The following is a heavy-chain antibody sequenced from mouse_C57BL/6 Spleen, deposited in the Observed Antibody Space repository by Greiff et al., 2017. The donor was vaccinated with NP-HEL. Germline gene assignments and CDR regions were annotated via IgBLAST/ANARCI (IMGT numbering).Heavy chain of an antibody. CDR3: AREEVKDY. CDR1: GYSFTGYY. Sequence: EVQLHQSGPELVKPGASVKISCKASGYSFTGYYMNWVKQSPEKSLEWIGELNPSTGGTTYNQKFKAKATLTVDKSSSTAYMQLKSLTSEDAAVYYCAREEVKDYWGQGTTLTVSS. J-gene: IGHJ2*01. V-gene: IGHV1-42*01. CDR2: LNPSTGGT. D-gene: IGHD2-2*01.